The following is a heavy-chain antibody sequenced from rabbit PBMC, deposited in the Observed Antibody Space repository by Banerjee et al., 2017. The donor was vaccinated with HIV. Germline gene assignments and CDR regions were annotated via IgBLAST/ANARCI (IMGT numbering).Heavy chain of an antibody. V-gene: IGHV1S45*01. CDR1: GFSFSGSYW. Sequence: QQQLEESGGDLVKPEGSLTLTCTASGFSFSGSYWMSWVRQAPGKGLEWIGYIYTGDGSTDYASWVKGRFTISKTSSTTVTLQMTSLTAADTATYFCARGLVAGVLDLWGPGTLVTVS. CDR2: IYTGDGST. J-gene: IGHJ4*01. CDR3: ARGLVAGVLDL. D-gene: IGHD3-3*01.